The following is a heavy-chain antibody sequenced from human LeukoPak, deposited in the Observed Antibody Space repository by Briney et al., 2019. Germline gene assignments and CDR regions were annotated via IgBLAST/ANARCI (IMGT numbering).Heavy chain of an antibody. J-gene: IGHJ5*02. CDR3: ARGSWYDPNWFDP. CDR2: INHSGST. CDR1: GGSFSGYY. D-gene: IGHD6-13*01. Sequence: SETLSLTCAVYGGSFSGYYWSWIRQPPGKGLEWIGEINHSGSTNYNPSLESRVTTSVDTSKNQFSLKLSSVTAADTAVYYCARGSWYDPNWFDPWGQGTLVTVSS. V-gene: IGHV4-34*01.